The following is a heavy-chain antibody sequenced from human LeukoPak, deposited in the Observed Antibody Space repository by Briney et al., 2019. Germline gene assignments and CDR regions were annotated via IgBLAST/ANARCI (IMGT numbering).Heavy chain of an antibody. J-gene: IGHJ6*02. CDR3: ARVSRENVFGVSMDV. Sequence: VASVKVSCKASGYTFTSYDMHWVRQAPGQGLEWMGIINPSGVTTTYAQKFQGRVTMTRDTSTSTVYVELSSLRSEDTAVYYCARVSRENVFGVSMDVWGQGTTVTVSS. CDR2: INPSGVTT. V-gene: IGHV1-46*01. CDR1: GYTFTSYD. D-gene: IGHD3-10*01.